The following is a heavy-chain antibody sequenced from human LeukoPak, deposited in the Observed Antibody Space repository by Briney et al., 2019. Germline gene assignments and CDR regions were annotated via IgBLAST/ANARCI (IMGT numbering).Heavy chain of an antibody. D-gene: IGHD3-22*01. V-gene: IGHV4-38-2*02. CDR3: ARIYDSIRMGYFQH. Sequence: SETLSLTCTVSSYSINNGYLWAWIRQPLGKGLEWIGSVYRSGSAYYNPSLNSRVTISVDTSKNQFSLKLSSVTAADTAVYYCARIYDSIRMGYFQHWGQGTLVTVSS. J-gene: IGHJ1*01. CDR1: SYSINNGYL. CDR2: VYRSGSA.